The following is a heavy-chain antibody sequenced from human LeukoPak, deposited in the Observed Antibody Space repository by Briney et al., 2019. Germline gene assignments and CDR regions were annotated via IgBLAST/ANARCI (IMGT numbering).Heavy chain of an antibody. D-gene: IGHD3-22*01. V-gene: IGHV3-9*01. Sequence: GGSLRLSCAASGFTFDDYAMHWVRQAPGKGLEWVSGISWNSGSIGYADSVKGRFTISRDNAKNSLYLQMNSLRAEDTALYYCAKDYYYDSSFFDYWGQGTLVTVSS. CDR1: GFTFDDYA. CDR3: AKDYYYDSSFFDY. CDR2: ISWNSGSI. J-gene: IGHJ4*02.